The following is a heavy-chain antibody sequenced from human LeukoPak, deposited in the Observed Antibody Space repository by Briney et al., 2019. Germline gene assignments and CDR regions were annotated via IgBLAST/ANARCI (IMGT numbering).Heavy chain of an antibody. J-gene: IGHJ4*02. Sequence: GGSLRLSCAASGFTFSSSAMSWVRQAPGKGLEWVSAISNNGGYTYYADSVKGRFTISRDNSKNTLYLQMNSLRVEDTAVYYCARGAGYNYPYYFDYWGQGTLVTVSS. CDR2: ISNNGGYT. CDR3: ARGAGYNYPYYFDY. CDR1: GFTFSSSA. D-gene: IGHD5-24*01. V-gene: IGHV3-23*01.